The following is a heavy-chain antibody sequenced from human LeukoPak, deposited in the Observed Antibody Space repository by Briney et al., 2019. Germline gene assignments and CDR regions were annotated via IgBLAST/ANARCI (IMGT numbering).Heavy chain of an antibody. CDR3: AGALVAARIFDY. J-gene: IGHJ4*02. CDR2: ISSSSSYI. D-gene: IGHD6-6*01. CDR1: GFTFSSYS. V-gene: IGHV3-21*01. Sequence: GGSLRLSCAASGFTFSSYSMNWVRQAPGKGLEWVSSISSSSSYIYYADSVKGRFTISRDNAKNSLYLQMNSLRAEDTAVYYCAGALVAARIFDYWGQGTLVTASS.